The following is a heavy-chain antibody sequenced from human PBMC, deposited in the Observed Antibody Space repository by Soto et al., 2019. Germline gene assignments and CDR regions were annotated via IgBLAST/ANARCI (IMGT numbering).Heavy chain of an antibody. J-gene: IGHJ6*02. V-gene: IGHV4-59*01. CDR3: ARGEDAFFYYGLAV. CDR2: IYDTGISGYTPST. Sequence: SETLSVTCTVSGGSSTSSYWSWIRRPPGKGLEWIAYIYDTGISGYTPSTSYNPSLKSRVTMSVDTSKSQFSLKLTSVTAADTAVYYCARGEDAFFYYGLAVWGQGITVPVSS. CDR1: GGSSTSSY.